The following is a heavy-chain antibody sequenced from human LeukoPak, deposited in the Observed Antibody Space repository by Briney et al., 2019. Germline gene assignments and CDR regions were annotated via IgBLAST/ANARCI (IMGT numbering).Heavy chain of an antibody. J-gene: IGHJ4*02. CDR3: ARHRGSSSNYYYFDY. Sequence: PSETLSLTCAVYGGSFSGYYWSWIRQPPGKGLEWIGYISYSGSTNYNPSLKSRVTISVDTSNIQFSLRLSSVTAADTAVYYCARHRGSSSNYYYFDYWGQGTLVTVSS. CDR2: ISYSGST. V-gene: IGHV4-59*08. D-gene: IGHD6-6*01. CDR1: GGSFSGYY.